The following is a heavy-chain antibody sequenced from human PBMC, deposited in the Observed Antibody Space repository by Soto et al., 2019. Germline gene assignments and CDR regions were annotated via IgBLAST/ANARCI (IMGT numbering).Heavy chain of an antibody. D-gene: IGHD6-19*01. Sequence: PGGSLRLSCAASGFTFSTYWMNWVRQTPGKGLMWVSRISPDGSNRGYADSVEGRFTVSRDNSKNMLYLQMNSLRAEDTAIYYCASRPYSSGWFWGQGTLVTVSS. J-gene: IGHJ4*02. CDR2: ISPDGSNR. CDR3: ASRPYSSGWF. V-gene: IGHV3-74*01. CDR1: GFTFSTYW.